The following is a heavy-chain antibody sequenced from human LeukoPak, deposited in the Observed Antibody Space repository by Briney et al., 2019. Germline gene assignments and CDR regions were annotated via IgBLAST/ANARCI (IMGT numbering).Heavy chain of an antibody. D-gene: IGHD6-6*01. CDR1: GFPFSSYS. J-gene: IGHJ4*02. CDR2: INSVGSTI. CDR3: ARGRYIAARTYFDY. V-gene: IGHV3-48*01. Sequence: GGSLRLSCAASGFPFSSYSMNWVRQAPGKGLEWISYINSVGSTIYYADSVKGRFTISRDNAKNSLSLHMNSLRAEDTAVYYCARGRYIAARTYFDYWGQGTLVTVSS.